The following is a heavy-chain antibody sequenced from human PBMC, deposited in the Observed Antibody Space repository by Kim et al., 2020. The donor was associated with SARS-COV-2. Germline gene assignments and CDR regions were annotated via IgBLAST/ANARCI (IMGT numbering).Heavy chain of an antibody. D-gene: IGHD3-22*01. CDR3: TRGSYFDRRDAFEI. Sequence: AASAKGRFTISRDNSKDTLYLQMNSLGAEDTAVYYCTRGSYFDRRDAFEIWGQGTMVIASS. J-gene: IGHJ3*02. V-gene: IGHV3-30*07.